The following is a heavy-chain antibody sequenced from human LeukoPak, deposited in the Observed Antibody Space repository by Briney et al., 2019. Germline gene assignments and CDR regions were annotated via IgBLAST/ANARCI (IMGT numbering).Heavy chain of an antibody. CDR2: INNDGSST. Sequence: GGSLRLSCAASGFIFGNYWMHWVRQVPGKGLVWVSRINNDGSSTTYADSVKGRFTISRDDAKNTLYLQMDSLRAEDTAMYYCARQGGLGNYATGSWFDPWGQGTLVTVSS. D-gene: IGHD1-7*01. CDR3: ARQGGLGNYATGSWFDP. J-gene: IGHJ5*02. CDR1: GFIFGNYW. V-gene: IGHV3-74*01.